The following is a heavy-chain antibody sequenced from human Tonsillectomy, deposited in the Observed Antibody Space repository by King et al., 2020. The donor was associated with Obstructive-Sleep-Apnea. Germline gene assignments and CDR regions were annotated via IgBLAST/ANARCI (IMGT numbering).Heavy chain of an antibody. CDR1: GGSISSYY. CDR2: IYYSGST. V-gene: IGHV4-59*08. J-gene: IGHJ4*02. CDR3: ARHLSPRFLEWSGFDY. Sequence: QLQESGPGLVKPSETLSLTCTVSGGSISSYYWSWIRQPPGKGLEWIGYIYYSGSTNYNPSLKSRVTISVDTSTNQFSLKLSSVTAADTAVYYCARHLSPRFLEWSGFDYWGQGTLVTVSS. D-gene: IGHD3-3*01.